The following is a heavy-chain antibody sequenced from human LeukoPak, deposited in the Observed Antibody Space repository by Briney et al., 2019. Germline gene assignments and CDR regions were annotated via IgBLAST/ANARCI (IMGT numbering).Heavy chain of an antibody. Sequence: PGGSLRLSCAASGFTFDDYAMHWVRQAPGKGLEWVSGISWNSGSIGYADSVKGRFTISRDNSKNTLYLQMNSLRAEDTAVYYCAREGAVAGSDYWGQGTLVTVSS. D-gene: IGHD6-19*01. CDR1: GFTFDDYA. V-gene: IGHV3-9*01. J-gene: IGHJ4*02. CDR2: ISWNSGSI. CDR3: AREGAVAGSDY.